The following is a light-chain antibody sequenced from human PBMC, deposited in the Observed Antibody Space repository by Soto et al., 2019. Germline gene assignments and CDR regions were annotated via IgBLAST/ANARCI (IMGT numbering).Light chain of an antibody. V-gene: IGKV3-15*01. CDR2: GAS. CDR1: QSVGRD. CDR3: QQYGSSPVT. Sequence: EIVMTQSPGTLSVSPGERATLSCRASQSVGRDLAWYQQKPGQAPRLLIYGASTWATGIPASFSGSGSGAEFTLTISSLQSEHFAVYYCQQYGSSPVTFGQGTKVEIK. J-gene: IGKJ1*01.